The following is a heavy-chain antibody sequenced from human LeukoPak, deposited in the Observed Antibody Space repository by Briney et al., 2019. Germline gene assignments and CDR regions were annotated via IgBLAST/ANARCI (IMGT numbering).Heavy chain of an antibody. CDR1: GGSISSGGYY. V-gene: IGHV4-31*03. CDR2: IYYSGST. CDR3: AREVGLPRYYGMDV. D-gene: IGHD2-15*01. J-gene: IGHJ6*02. Sequence: SETLSLTCTVSGGSISSGGYYWSWIRQHPGQGLEWIGYIYYSGSTYYNPSLKSRVTISVDTSKNQFSLKLSSVTAADTAAYYCAREVGLPRYYGMDVWGQGTTVTVSS.